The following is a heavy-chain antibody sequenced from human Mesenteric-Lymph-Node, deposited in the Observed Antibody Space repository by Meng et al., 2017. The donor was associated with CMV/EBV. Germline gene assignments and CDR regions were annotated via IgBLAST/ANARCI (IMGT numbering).Heavy chain of an antibody. V-gene: IGHV1-69*05. J-gene: IGHJ6*02. D-gene: IGHD1-26*01. CDR2: IIPIFGTA. CDR3: ACVGAPNPLYYYYYYGMDV. CDR1: GGTFNSYA. Sequence: SVKVSCKASGGTFNSYAISWVRQAPGQGLEWMGGIIPIFGTANYAQKFQGRVTITTDESTSTAYMELSSLRSEDTAVYYCACVGAPNPLYYYYYYGMDVWGQGTTVTVSS.